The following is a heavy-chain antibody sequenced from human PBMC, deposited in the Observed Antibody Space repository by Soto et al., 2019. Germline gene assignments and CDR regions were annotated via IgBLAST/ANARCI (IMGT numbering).Heavy chain of an antibody. D-gene: IGHD2-15*01. CDR1: GYTFTGYC. Sequence: GASVKVSCKASGYTFTGYCMHWVRQAPGQGLEWMGWINPNSGGTNYAQKFQGRVTMTRDTSISTAYMELSGLRSDDTAVYYCARTYPVVALFYFQHWGQGTLVTV. CDR3: ARTYPVVALFYFQH. J-gene: IGHJ1*01. CDR2: INPNSGGT. V-gene: IGHV1-2*02.